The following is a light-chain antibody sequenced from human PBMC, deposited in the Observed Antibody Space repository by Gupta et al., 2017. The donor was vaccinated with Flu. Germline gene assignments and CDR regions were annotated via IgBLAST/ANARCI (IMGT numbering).Light chain of an antibody. Sequence: QSVLTQPPSAPGTPGQRVTISCSGRSSNIGSNYVYWYQQLPGTAPKLLIYRNNQRPSGVPDRFSGSKSGTSASLAISGLRSEDEADYYCAAWDDSLSGSYVFGTGTKVTVL. CDR1: SSNIGSNY. V-gene: IGLV1-47*01. CDR2: RNN. CDR3: AAWDDSLSGSYV. J-gene: IGLJ1*01.